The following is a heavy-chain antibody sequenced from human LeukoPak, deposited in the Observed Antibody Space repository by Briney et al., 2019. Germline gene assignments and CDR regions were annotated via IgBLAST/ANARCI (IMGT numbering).Heavy chain of an antibody. CDR2: INPNSGGT. J-gene: IGHJ4*02. CDR1: GYTFTGYY. Sequence: ASVKVSCKASGYTFTGYYMHWVRQAPGQGLEWMGWINPNSGGTNYAQKFQGRVTMTRDTSISTAYMELSRLRSDDTAVYYCAREVMGVAAYIDYWGQGTLVTASS. D-gene: IGHD6-13*01. CDR3: AREVMGVAAYIDY. V-gene: IGHV1-2*02.